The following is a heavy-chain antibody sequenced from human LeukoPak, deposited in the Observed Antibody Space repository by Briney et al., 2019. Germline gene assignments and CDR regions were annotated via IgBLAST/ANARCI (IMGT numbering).Heavy chain of an antibody. CDR2: ISAYNGNT. Sequence: GASLQISCKGSGYSFTSYGISWVRQAPGQGLEWMGWISAYNGNTNYAQKLQGRVTMTTDTSTSTAYMELRSLRSDDTAVYYCARTDTAMDPGLDYWGQGTLVTVSS. CDR3: ARTDTAMDPGLDY. J-gene: IGHJ4*02. CDR1: GYSFTSYG. V-gene: IGHV1-18*01. D-gene: IGHD5-18*01.